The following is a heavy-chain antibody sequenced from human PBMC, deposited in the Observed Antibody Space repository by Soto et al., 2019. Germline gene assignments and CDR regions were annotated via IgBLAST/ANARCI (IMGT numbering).Heavy chain of an antibody. V-gene: IGHV1-18*04. Sequence: ASVKVSGKASGYTFTSYGISWVRQAPGQGLEWMGWINAYNGNTNYAQKLQGRVTMTTDTSTSTAYMELRSLRSDDTAVYYCARGWEDFWSGYYDYYYHYGMDVWGQGTTVTVSS. CDR1: GYTFTSYG. D-gene: IGHD3-3*01. J-gene: IGHJ6*02. CDR2: INAYNGNT. CDR3: ARGWEDFWSGYYDYYYHYGMDV.